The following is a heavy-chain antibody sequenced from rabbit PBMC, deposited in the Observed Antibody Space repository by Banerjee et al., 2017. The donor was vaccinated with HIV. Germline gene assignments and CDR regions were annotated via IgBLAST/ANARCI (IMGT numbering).Heavy chain of an antibody. CDR1: GIDFSSYG. Sequence: ELVESGGGLVQPGESLKLSCKASGIDFSSYGISWVRQAPGKGPEWIAYIYPGFGIRNYANSVKGRFTISSDNAQNTVFLQMTSLTASDTATYFCAIYASSSGYYIPYYFNLWGPGTLVTVS. D-gene: IGHD1-1*01. CDR2: IYPGFGIR. CDR3: AIYASSSGYYIPYYFNL. J-gene: IGHJ4*01. V-gene: IGHV1S47*01.